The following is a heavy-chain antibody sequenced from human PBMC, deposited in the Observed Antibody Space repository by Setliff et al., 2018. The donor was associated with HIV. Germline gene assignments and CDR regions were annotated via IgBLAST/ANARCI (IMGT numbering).Heavy chain of an antibody. CDR3: ARRSTVARGVGWLYFDY. CDR1: GGSISSGNYY. D-gene: IGHD3-10*01. V-gene: IGHV4-30-4*08. J-gene: IGHJ4*02. CDR2: IDSSGNT. Sequence: SETLSLTCTVSGGSISSGNYYWSWIRQHPVKGLEWIGYIDSSGNTYYKSSLRSRVTISVDTSKNQFSLRLSSVTAADTALYYCARRSTVARGVGWLYFDYWAQGTLVTVSS.